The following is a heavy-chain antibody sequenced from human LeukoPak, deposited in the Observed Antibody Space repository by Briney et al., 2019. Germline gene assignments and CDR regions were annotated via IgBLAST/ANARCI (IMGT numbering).Heavy chain of an antibody. J-gene: IGHJ3*02. CDR2: IYYSGST. D-gene: IGHD3-3*01. CDR1: GGSVSSGSYY. CDR3: ARVASGYYVFDI. Sequence: SETLSLTCTVSGGSVSSGSYYWSWIRQPPGKGLEWIGYIYYSGSTNYNPSLKSRVTISVDTSKNQFSLKLSSVTAADTAVFYCARVASGYYVFDIWGQGTMVTVSS. V-gene: IGHV4-61*01.